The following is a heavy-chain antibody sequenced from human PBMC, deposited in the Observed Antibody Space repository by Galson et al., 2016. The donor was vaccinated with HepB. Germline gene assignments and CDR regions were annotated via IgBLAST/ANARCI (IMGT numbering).Heavy chain of an antibody. CDR2: ISYDGNNK. J-gene: IGHJ3*02. CDR3: AKKAHILTGPDAFDI. Sequence: LRLSCAASGFTFSGYGIHWVRQAPGKGLEWVAVISYDGNNKYYADSVKGRFTIPRDNSKNTLYLQMSSLRAENTAVYYCAKKAHILTGPDAFDIWGQGTMVTVSS. V-gene: IGHV3-30*18. CDR1: GFTFSGYG. D-gene: IGHD3-9*01.